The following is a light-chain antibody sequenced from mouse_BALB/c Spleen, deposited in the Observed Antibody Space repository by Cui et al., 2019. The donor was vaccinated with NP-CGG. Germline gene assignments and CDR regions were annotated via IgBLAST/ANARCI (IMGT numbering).Light chain of an antibody. CDR2: GTN. V-gene: IGLV1*01. CDR3: ALWYTNHWV. Sequence: QAGVTQEAVRTTSPSETVTFTCRSSTGAVTTRNYANWVQEKPDHLFTGLIGGTNNRAPGVPARFSGSLIGDKAALTITGAQTEDEAIYFCALWYTNHWVFGGGTKLTVL. CDR1: TGAVTTRNY. J-gene: IGLJ1*01.